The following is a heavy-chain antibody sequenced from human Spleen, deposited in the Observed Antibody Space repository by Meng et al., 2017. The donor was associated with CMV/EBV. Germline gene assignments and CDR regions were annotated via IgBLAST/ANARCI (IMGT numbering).Heavy chain of an antibody. CDR2: IKSKIDGETA. D-gene: IGHD7-27*01. CDR3: ATGIRVETGILKWGLGNPPEEGRIRIDY. Sequence: GGSLRLSCTTSGFTFSDVWMSWVRQAPGKGLQWVGRIKSKIDGETAEYAAPVKGRFTISRDNSKNTLYLQMSSLKTEDTAVYYCATGIRVETGILKWGLGNPPEEGRIRIDYWGPGTLVTVSS. V-gene: IGHV3-15*01. CDR1: GFTFSDVW. J-gene: IGHJ4*02.